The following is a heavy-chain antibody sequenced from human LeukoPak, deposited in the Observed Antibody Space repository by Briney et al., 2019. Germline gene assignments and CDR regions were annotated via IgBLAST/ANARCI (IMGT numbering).Heavy chain of an antibody. J-gene: IGHJ4*02. CDR3: VKDKTDFWSGYFDY. Sequence: GGSLRLSCAASGFTVSSNYMSWVRLAPGKGLEWVSGISWNSDSIVYADSVKGRFTISRDNAKNSLYLQMNSLRSEDMALYYCVKDKTDFWSGYFDYWGQGTLVTVSS. D-gene: IGHD3-3*01. V-gene: IGHV3-9*03. CDR2: ISWNSDSI. CDR1: GFTVSSNY.